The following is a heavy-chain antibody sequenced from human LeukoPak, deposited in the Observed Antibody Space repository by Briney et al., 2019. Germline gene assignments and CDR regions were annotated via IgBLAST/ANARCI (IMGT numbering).Heavy chain of an antibody. CDR2: INHSGST. CDR1: GGSFSGCY. CDR3: ARGLGATGFY. D-gene: IGHD1-26*01. Sequence: KPSETLSLTCAVYGGSFSGCYWSWIRQPPGKGLEWIGEINHSGSTNYNPSLKSRVTISVDTSKNQFSLKLSSVTAADTAVYYCARGLGATGFYWGQGTLVTVSS. J-gene: IGHJ4*02. V-gene: IGHV4-34*01.